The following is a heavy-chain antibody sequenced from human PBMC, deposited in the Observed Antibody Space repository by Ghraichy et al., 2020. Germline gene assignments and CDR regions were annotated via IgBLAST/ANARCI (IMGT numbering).Heavy chain of an antibody. CDR3: ARGEDGYINLDY. CDR2: IYYSGST. CDR1: GGSISSGGYY. J-gene: IGHJ4*02. V-gene: IGHV4-31*03. Sequence: SETLSLTCTVSGGSISSGGYYWSWIRQHPGKGLEWIEYIYYSGSTYYNPSLKSRVTISVDTSKNQFSLKLSSVTAADTAVYYCARGEDGYINLDYWGQGTLVTVSS. D-gene: IGHD5-24*01.